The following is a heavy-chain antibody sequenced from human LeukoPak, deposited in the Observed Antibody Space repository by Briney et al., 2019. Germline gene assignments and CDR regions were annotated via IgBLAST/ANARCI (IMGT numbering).Heavy chain of an antibody. CDR1: GGSISSGSYY. V-gene: IGHV4-61*02. CDR2: IYTSGST. J-gene: IGHJ4*02. Sequence: SQTLSLTCTVSGGSISSGSYYWSWIRQPAGKGLEWIGRIYTSGSTNYNPSLKSRVTISLDTSKNQFSLKLSSVTAADTAVYYCARARGGWVISDYWGQGTLVTVSS. D-gene: IGHD3-22*01. CDR3: ARARGGWVISDY.